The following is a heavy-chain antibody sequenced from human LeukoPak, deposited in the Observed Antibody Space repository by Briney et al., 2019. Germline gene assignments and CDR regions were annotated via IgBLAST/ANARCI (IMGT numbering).Heavy chain of an antibody. Sequence: GGSLRLSCVTSGFTFSTYSMNWVRQAPGKGLEWVSSINTGSNYIYYADSVKGRFTISRDNAKNSVFLQMNSLRAEDTAVYYCAKDAGFEYCSRGACYTGDYWGQGTLVTVSS. D-gene: IGHD2-8*02. CDR3: AKDAGFEYCSRGACYTGDY. J-gene: IGHJ4*02. CDR2: INTGSNYI. V-gene: IGHV3-21*01. CDR1: GFTFSTYS.